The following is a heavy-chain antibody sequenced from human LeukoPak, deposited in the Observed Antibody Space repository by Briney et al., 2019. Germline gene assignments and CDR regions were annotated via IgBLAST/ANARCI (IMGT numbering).Heavy chain of an antibody. Sequence: SETLSLTCTVSGYSISSGYYWGWIRQPPGKGLEWIGYIYYSGSTNYNPSLKSRVTISVDTSKNQFSLKLSSVTAADTAVYYCARSPYGSGSPDYYYYMDVWGKGTTVTVSS. D-gene: IGHD3-10*01. CDR1: GYSISSGYY. CDR2: IYYSGST. CDR3: ARSPYGSGSPDYYYYMDV. J-gene: IGHJ6*03. V-gene: IGHV4-61*01.